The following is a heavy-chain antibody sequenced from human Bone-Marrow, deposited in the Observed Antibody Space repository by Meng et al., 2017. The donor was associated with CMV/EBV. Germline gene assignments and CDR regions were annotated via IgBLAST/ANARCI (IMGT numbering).Heavy chain of an antibody. Sequence: GGSLRLSCAASGFTFSSYAMTWVRQAPGKGLEWVSTISGSGGATYYADSVKGRFTISRDNSKNIMYLQMNSLRAEDTAVYYCAREGWFGEFGFDYWGQGTLVTVSS. CDR3: AREGWFGEFGFDY. V-gene: IGHV3-23*01. CDR2: ISGSGGAT. D-gene: IGHD3-10*01. J-gene: IGHJ4*02. CDR1: GFTFSSYA.